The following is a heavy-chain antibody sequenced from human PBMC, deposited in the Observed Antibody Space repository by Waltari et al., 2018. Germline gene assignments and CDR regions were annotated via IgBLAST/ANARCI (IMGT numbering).Heavy chain of an antibody. V-gene: IGHV4-34*01. J-gene: IGHJ4*02. CDR3: AREKGYYDSSGSPMLFNY. CDR2: INHSGST. CDR1: GGSFSGYY. D-gene: IGHD3-22*01. Sequence: QVQLQQWGAGLLKPSETLSLTCAVYGGSFSGYYWSWIRPPPGQGLEWIGEINHSGSTNYNPSLKSRVTISVDTSKNQFSLKLSSVTAADTAVYYCAREKGYYDSSGSPMLFNYWGQGTLVTVSS.